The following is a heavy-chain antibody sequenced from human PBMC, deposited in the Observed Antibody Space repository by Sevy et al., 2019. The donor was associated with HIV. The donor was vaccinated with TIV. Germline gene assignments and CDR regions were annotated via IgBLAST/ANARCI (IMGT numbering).Heavy chain of an antibody. V-gene: IGHV3-33*01. J-gene: IGHJ5*02. CDR1: GFTFSSYG. Sequence: GGSLRLSCAASGFTFSSYGMHWVRQAPGKGLEWVAVIWYDGSNKYYADSVKGRFTISRDNSKNTLYLQMNSLRAEDTAVYYCARALFWDYLRGFDPWGQGTLVTVSS. D-gene: IGHD3-9*01. CDR3: ARALFWDYLRGFDP. CDR2: IWYDGSNK.